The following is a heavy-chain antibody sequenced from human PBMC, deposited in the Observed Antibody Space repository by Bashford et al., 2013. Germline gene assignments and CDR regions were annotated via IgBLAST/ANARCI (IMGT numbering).Heavy chain of an antibody. J-gene: IGHJ6*02. CDR3: ARSEAMDV. CDR1: GYSFSNYW. CDR2: IFPGDSET. V-gene: IGHV5-51*01. Sequence: ESLKISCKGSGYSFSNYWIGWVRQMPGKGLEWMGIIFPGDSETRYSPSFQGQVTISADKSISTAYLQWSSLRASDTAMYYCARSEAMDVWGQGTTVTVSS.